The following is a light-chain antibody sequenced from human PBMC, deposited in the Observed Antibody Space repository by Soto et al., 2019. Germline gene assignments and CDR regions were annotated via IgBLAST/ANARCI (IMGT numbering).Light chain of an antibody. CDR2: DAS. V-gene: IGKV3-11*01. J-gene: IGKJ3*01. CDR3: QQRSNI. CDR1: ESTSGY. Sequence: EIVLTQSPATLSLSPGERATLSCRASESTSGYLAWYQQKPGQAPRLLIYDASNRATGIPARFSGSGSGTDFTLTISSLEPEDFAVYYCQQRSNIFGPGTKXDIK.